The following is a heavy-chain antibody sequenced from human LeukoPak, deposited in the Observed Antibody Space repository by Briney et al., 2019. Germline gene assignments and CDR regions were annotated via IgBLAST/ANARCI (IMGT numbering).Heavy chain of an antibody. CDR2: ISNSGTA. CDR3: ARDVVVTASPDAFDV. J-gene: IGHJ3*01. Sequence: SETLSLTCSVSGDSVTSDGYYWTWIRQHPGKGLQWIAYISNSGTASYNPSLESRVSISADTSYNQFSLRLNSVTAADTAVYYCARDVVVTASPDAFDVWGQGTMVIVSS. D-gene: IGHD2-21*02. V-gene: IGHV4-31*03. CDR1: GDSVTSDGYY.